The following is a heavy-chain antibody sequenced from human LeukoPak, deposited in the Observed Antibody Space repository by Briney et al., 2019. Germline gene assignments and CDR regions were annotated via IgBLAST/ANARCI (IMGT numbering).Heavy chain of an antibody. CDR1: GFTFSSYE. D-gene: IGHD4-17*01. V-gene: IGHV3-48*03. CDR3: ARVFLHGDHSILYYYYYMDV. CDR2: ISSSGSTI. Sequence: PGGSLRLSCAASGFTFSSYEMNWVRQAPGKGLEWVSYISSSGSTIYYADSVKGRFTISRDNAKNSLYLQMNSLRAEDTAVYYCARVFLHGDHSILYYYYYMDVWGKGTTVTISS. J-gene: IGHJ6*03.